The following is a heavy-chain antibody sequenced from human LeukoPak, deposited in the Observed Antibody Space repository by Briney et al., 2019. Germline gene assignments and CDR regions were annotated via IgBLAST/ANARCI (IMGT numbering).Heavy chain of an antibody. D-gene: IGHD5-18*01. CDR3: ARDPKNGYSYGFDY. Sequence: SQTLSLTCAISGDSVSSNSAAWNWIRPSPARGLEWLGRTYYRSKWYNDYAVSVKSRITSNPDASKNQFSLQLNSVTPEDTAVYYCARDPKNGYSYGFDYWGQGILVTVSS. V-gene: IGHV6-1*01. J-gene: IGHJ4*02. CDR2: TYYRSKWYN. CDR1: GDSVSSNSAA.